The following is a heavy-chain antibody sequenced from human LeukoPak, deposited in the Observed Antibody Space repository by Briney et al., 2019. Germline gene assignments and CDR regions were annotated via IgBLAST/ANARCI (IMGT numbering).Heavy chain of an antibody. D-gene: IGHD3-10*01. J-gene: IGHJ4*02. CDR1: GFTFSGSA. CDR3: TTDYYGSGSYDY. Sequence: GGSLRLSCAASGFTFSGSALHWVRQACGKGLEWVGRIRSTANGYATAYAASVKGRFTISRDDSKSTAYLQMDSLKTEDTAVYYCTTDYYGSGSYDYWGQGTLVTVSS. CDR2: IRSTANGYAT. V-gene: IGHV3-73*01.